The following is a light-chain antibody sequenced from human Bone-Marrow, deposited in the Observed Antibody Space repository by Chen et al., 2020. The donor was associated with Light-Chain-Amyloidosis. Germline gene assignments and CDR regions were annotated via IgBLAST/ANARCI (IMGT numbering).Light chain of an antibody. V-gene: IGKV3-15*01. CDR2: AAS. CDR3: QQYHEWPPIT. Sequence: EIVMTQSPASVTVSPGESVTLSCRASQSVRSNLAWYQQRPGQAPRLLISAASTRASNVPVRFSGSGSGTEFTRTISTLQSEDFAVYYCQQYHEWPPITFGQGTRLEIK. CDR1: QSVRSN. J-gene: IGKJ5*01.